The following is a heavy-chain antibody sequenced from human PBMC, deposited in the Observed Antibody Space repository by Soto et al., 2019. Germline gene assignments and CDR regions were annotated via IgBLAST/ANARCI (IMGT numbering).Heavy chain of an antibody. CDR2: IDTTSRNT. V-gene: IGHV3-11*06. J-gene: IGHJ6*02. CDR3: ARDFPLYYTYHIDV. Sequence: GGSRRLSFAASGFIFSDYYMSWIRQAPGKGWEWFSYIDTTSRNTNYADSVKGRFTISTDNAKNPLYLQMNSLRVAATAVYYFARDFPLYYTYHIDVWGQGTTVTVSS. CDR1: GFIFSDYY.